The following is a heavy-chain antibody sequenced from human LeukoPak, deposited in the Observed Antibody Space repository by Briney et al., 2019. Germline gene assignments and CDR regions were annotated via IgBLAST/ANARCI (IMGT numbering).Heavy chain of an antibody. CDR1: GFTFSRNG. Sequence: GGSLRLPCAASGFTFSRNGMTWVRQAPGKGLEWVSAISGSGGNTYYADSVKGRFTISRGNSKNTLYLQMNSLRAEDTAVYYCAKDRRAGSYDYWGQGTLVTVSS. D-gene: IGHD3-10*01. CDR2: ISGSGGNT. CDR3: AKDRRAGSYDY. V-gene: IGHV3-23*01. J-gene: IGHJ4*02.